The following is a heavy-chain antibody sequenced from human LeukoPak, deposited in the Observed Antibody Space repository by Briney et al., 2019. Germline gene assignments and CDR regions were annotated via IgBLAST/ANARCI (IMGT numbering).Heavy chain of an antibody. Sequence: SETLSLTCTVSGYSISSGYYWGWIRQPPGKGLEWVGSIYYSGSTYYNPSLKSRVTISVDTSKNQFSLKLSSVTAADTAVYYCARDRGDSGGYWGQGTLVTVSS. CDR2: IYYSGST. CDR1: GYSISSGYY. CDR3: ARDRGDSGGY. J-gene: IGHJ4*02. D-gene: IGHD2-21*02. V-gene: IGHV4-38-2*02.